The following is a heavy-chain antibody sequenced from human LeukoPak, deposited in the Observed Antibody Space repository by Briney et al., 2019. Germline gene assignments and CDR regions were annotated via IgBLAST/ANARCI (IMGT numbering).Heavy chain of an antibody. CDR3: ATAGYSGYDGIRYYFDY. D-gene: IGHD5-12*01. CDR2: ISTYNGNT. Sequence: ASVKVSCKASGYTFTSYGISWVRQAPGQGLEWMGWISTYNGNTNNAQRLQGRVTMTTDTSTSTAYMELRSLRSDDTAVYYCATAGYSGYDGIRYYFDYWGQGTLVTVSS. J-gene: IGHJ4*02. CDR1: GYTFTSYG. V-gene: IGHV1-18*01.